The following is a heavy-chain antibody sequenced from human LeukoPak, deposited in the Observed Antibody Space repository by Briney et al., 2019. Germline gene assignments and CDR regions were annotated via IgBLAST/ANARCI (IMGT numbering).Heavy chain of an antibody. Sequence: SETLSLTCTVSGGSISSSSYYWGWIRQPPGEGLEWIGSIYSSGSTYYNPSLKSRGTISVDTSKNQFSLKVSSVTAADTAVYYCASDPVAVAGTSGANYWGQGILVTVSS. CDR2: IYSSGST. J-gene: IGHJ4*02. CDR1: GGSISSSSYY. V-gene: IGHV4-39*01. D-gene: IGHD6-19*01. CDR3: ASDPVAVAGTSGANY.